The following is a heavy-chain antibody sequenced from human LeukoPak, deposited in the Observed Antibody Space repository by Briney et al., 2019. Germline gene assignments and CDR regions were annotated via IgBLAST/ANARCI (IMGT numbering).Heavy chain of an antibody. CDR1: GFTVSSNY. CDR3: ARAKSVSTPSAGAFDI. Sequence: GGSLRLSCAASGFTVSSNYMSWVRQAPGKGLEWVSVIYSGGSTYYADSVKGRFTISRDNSKNTLYLRMNSLRAEDTAVYYCARAKSVSTPSAGAFDIWGQGTMVTVSS. V-gene: IGHV3-66*01. J-gene: IGHJ3*02. D-gene: IGHD5/OR15-5a*01. CDR2: IYSGGST.